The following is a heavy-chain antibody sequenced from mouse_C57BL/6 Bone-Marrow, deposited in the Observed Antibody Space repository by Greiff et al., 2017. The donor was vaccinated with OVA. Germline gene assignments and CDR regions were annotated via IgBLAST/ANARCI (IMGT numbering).Heavy chain of an antibody. CDR3: ARNYGSSWYFDV. CDR2: IYPRSGNT. CDR1: GYTFTSYG. V-gene: IGHV1-81*01. D-gene: IGHD1-1*01. Sequence: VQLQQSGAELARPGASVKLSCKASGYTFTSYGISWVKQRTGQGLEWIGEIYPRSGNTYYNEKFKGKATLTADKSSSTAYMELRSLTSEDSAVYVCARNYGSSWYFDVWGTGTTVTVSS. J-gene: IGHJ1*03.